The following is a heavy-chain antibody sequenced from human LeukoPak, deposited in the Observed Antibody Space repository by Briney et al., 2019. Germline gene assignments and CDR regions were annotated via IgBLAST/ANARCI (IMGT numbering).Heavy chain of an antibody. D-gene: IGHD5-12*01. CDR1: GFTFSSYA. CDR3: ARDRNSGYAEGIDY. J-gene: IGHJ4*02. V-gene: IGHV3-30-3*01. CDR2: ISYDGSNK. Sequence: PGGSLRLSCAASGFTFSSYAMHWVRQAPGKGLEWVVVISYDGSNKYYADSVKGRFTISRDNSKNTLYLQMNSLRAEDTAVYYCARDRNSGYAEGIDYWGQGTLVTVSS.